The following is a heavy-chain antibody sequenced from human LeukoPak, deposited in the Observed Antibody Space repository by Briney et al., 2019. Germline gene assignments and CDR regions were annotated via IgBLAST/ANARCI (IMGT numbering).Heavy chain of an antibody. V-gene: IGHV4-39*07. CDR3: ARVDQYSGSYVFDY. CDR2: FSYSGST. Sequence: PSETLSLTCTVSGGSISSSSFYWGWIRQPPGKGLEWIGSFSYSGSTYYSPSLKSRVTISVDTSKNQFSLKLTSVTAADTAVYYCARVDQYSGSYVFDYWGQGTLVTVSS. D-gene: IGHD1-26*01. CDR1: GGSISSSSFY. J-gene: IGHJ4*02.